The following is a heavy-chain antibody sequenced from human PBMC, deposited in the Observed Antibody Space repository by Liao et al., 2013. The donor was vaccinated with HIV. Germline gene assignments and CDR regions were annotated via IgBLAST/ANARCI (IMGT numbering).Heavy chain of an antibody. J-gene: IGHJ3*02. V-gene: IGHV4-61*02. CDR1: GASISSGSYY. Sequence: QVQLQESGPGLVKPSQTLSLTCTVSGASISSGSYYWSWIRQPAGKGLEWIGRIYTSGSTNYNPSLKSRVTISVDTSKNQFSLKLSSVTAADTAVYYCARDRYDGGLGQNWGWGGDAFDIWGQGTMVTVSS. CDR2: IYTSGST. D-gene: IGHD7-27*01. CDR3: ARDRYDGGLGQNWGWGGDAFDI.